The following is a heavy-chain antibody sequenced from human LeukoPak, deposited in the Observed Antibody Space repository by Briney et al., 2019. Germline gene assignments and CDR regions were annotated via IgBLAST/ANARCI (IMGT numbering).Heavy chain of an antibody. CDR1: GFSVSSNY. CDR2: IYSGGST. CDR3: AKTVNFYDSRRLDY. J-gene: IGHJ4*02. V-gene: IGHV3-66*02. Sequence: PGGSLRLSCAASGFSVSSNYMSWVRQAPGKGLEWVSVIYSGGSTYYADSVKGRFTISRDNSKNTLYLQTNSLRPEDTAVYYCAKTVNFYDSRRLDYWGQGALVTVSS. D-gene: IGHD3-22*01.